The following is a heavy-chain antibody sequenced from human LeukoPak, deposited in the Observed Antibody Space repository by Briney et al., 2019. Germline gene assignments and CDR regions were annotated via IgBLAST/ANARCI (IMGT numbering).Heavy chain of an antibody. CDR3: ARDYAFDY. D-gene: IGHD2-2*01. J-gene: IGHJ4*02. Sequence: GGSLRLSCVASGFTFSSYGMNWVRQAPGKGLEWVSYTTSSSSTIYYADSVKGRFTISRDNAKNSLYLQMNSLRAEDTAVYYCARDYAFDYWGQGTLVTVSS. CDR2: TTSSSSTI. CDR1: GFTFSSYG. V-gene: IGHV3-48*01.